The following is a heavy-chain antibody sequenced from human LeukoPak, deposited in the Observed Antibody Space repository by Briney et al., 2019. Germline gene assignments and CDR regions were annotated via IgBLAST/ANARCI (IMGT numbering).Heavy chain of an antibody. Sequence: SETLSLNCTVSGGSISSYYWSWIRQPAGKGLEWIGRIYTSGSTNYNPSLKSRVTVSVDTSKNQFSLKLSSVTAADTAVYYCARVISSSWLDYWGQGTLVTVSS. CDR3: ARVISSSWLDY. D-gene: IGHD6-13*01. V-gene: IGHV4-4*07. J-gene: IGHJ4*02. CDR1: GGSISSYY. CDR2: IYTSGST.